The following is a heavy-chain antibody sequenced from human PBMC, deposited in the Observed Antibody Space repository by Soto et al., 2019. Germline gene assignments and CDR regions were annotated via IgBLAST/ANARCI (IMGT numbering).Heavy chain of an antibody. J-gene: IGHJ4*02. CDR2: IYYSGST. CDR3: ARRYGTFFDF. Sequence: SETLSLTCTVSGGSISSYYWSWIRQPPGKGLEWIGYIYYSGSTNYNPSLKSRVTISVDTSKNQFSLKLSSVTAADTAVYYCARRYGTFFDFWGQGTLVTVSS. V-gene: IGHV4-59*01. CDR1: GGSISSYY. D-gene: IGHD6-13*01.